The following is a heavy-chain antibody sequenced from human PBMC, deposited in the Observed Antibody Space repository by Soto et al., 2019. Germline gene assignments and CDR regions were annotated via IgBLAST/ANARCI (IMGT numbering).Heavy chain of an antibody. Sequence: LRLSCAASGFTFSDYYMSWIRQAPGKGLEWVSYISSSSSYTNYADSVKGRFTISRDNAKNSLYLQMNSLRAEDTAVYYCARAKRSGYALVDYWGQGTLVTVSS. CDR3: ARAKRSGYALVDY. V-gene: IGHV3-11*06. J-gene: IGHJ4*02. CDR2: ISSSSSYT. CDR1: GFTFSDYY. D-gene: IGHD3-22*01.